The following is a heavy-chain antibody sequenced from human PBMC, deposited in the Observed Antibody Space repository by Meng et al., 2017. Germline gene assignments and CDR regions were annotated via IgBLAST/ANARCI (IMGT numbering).Heavy chain of an antibody. D-gene: IGHD5-18*01. CDR1: GYTFTSYD. Sequence: ASVKVSCKASGYTFTSYDINWVRQATGQGLEWMGWMNPSSGNTGYAQKFQGRVTITRNTSISTAYMELSSLRSEDTAVYYCARGYSYGYTLYPPRYYYYGMDVWGQGTTVTVSS. CDR3: ARGYSYGYTLYPPRYYYYGMDV. J-gene: IGHJ6*02. CDR2: MNPSSGNT. V-gene: IGHV1-8*03.